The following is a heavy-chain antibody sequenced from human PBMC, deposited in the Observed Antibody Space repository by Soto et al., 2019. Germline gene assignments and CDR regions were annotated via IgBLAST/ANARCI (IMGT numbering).Heavy chain of an antibody. CDR1: GFTLNRFS. J-gene: IGHJ4*02. Sequence: QVQLVESGGGVVQPGRSLRLSCAASGFTLNRFSIHWVRQTPGKGLEWVAVISYDGTNQYYADSVKGLFTISRDISNNTLFLQMNSLRAEDTALYYCARVGPSDSSGYHPIPYWGQGTLVTVSS. CDR2: ISYDGTNQ. CDR3: ARVGPSDSSGYHPIPY. D-gene: IGHD3-22*01. V-gene: IGHV3-30-3*01.